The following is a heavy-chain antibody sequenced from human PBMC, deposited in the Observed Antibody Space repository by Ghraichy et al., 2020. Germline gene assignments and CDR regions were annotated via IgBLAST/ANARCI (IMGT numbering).Heavy chain of an antibody. D-gene: IGHD6-6*01. CDR1: GFTFTSYA. V-gene: IGHV3-23*01. Sequence: GGSLRLSCAASGFTFTSYAMSWVRQAPGKGLEWVSTIHGSGTNTYYTDSVKGRFTISRDNSKNILYLQINSLRAEDAALYYCAKRSTSTSGWFDYWGQGTLVTVSS. CDR3: AKRSTSTSGWFDY. CDR2: IHGSGTNT. J-gene: IGHJ4*02.